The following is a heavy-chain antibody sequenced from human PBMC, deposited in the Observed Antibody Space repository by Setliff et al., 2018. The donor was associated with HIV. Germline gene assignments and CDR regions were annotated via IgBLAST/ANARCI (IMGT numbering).Heavy chain of an antibody. CDR3: ARAGTTMAATGYYFDH. J-gene: IGHJ4*02. V-gene: IGHV6-1*01. CDR1: GDNASSDRTA. CDR2: THYRSRWYS. D-gene: IGHD6-13*01. Sequence: PSQTLSLTCAISGDNASSDRTAWNWIRQSPSRGLEWLGRTHYRSRWYSDYATSVKSRITINPDTSKNQFSLQLNSVTPEDTAVYFCARAGTTMAATGYYFDHWGQGTLVTVSS.